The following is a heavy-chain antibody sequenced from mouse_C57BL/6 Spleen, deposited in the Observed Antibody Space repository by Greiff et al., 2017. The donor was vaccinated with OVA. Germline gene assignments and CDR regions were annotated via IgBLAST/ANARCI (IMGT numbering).Heavy chain of an antibody. CDR3: AKEDTTVGFDY. V-gene: IGHV1-7*01. D-gene: IGHD1-1*01. CDR2: INPSSGNT. J-gene: IGHJ2*01. Sequence: VKLQQSGAELAKPGASVKLSCKASGYTFTSYWMHWVKQRPGQGLEWIGYINPSSGNTKYNQKFKDKATLPADKSSSQAYMQLSSLTYEDSADYDCAKEDTTVGFDYWGQGTMLTVSA. CDR1: GYTFTSYW.